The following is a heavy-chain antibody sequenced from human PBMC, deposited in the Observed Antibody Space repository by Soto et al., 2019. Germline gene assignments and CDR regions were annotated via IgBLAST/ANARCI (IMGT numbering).Heavy chain of an antibody. CDR3: ARERSGYDRYYYGMDV. CDR2: ISSSGSPI. Sequence: QVQLVESGGGLVKPGGSLRLSCAASEFTFSDYYMIWIRQAPGKGLECVSYISSSGSPIYYADSVKGRFTISRDNAKNSLYLQMTSLRAEDTAVYVCARERSGYDRYYYGMDVWGQGTTVTVSS. V-gene: IGHV3-11*01. J-gene: IGHJ6*02. D-gene: IGHD5-12*01. CDR1: EFTFSDYY.